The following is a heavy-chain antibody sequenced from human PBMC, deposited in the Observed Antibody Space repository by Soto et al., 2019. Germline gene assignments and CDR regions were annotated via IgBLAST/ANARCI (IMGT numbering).Heavy chain of an antibody. V-gene: IGHV1-58*01. J-gene: IGHJ4*02. CDR1: GFTFTSSA. D-gene: IGHD5-18*01. CDR3: AAEAGGYSYGYPFDY. CDR2: IVVGSGNT. Sequence: SVKVSCKASGFTFTSSAVQWVRQARGQRLEWIGWIVVGSGNTNYAQKFQERVTITRDMSTSTAYMELSSLRSEDTAVYYCAAEAGGYSYGYPFDYWGQGTLVTVSS.